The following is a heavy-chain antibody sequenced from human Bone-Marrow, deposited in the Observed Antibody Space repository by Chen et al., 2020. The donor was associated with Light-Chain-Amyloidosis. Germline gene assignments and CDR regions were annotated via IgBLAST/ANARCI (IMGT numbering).Heavy chain of an antibody. CDR3: VRDHNWAFDI. CDR1: GAPFSNYY. J-gene: IGHJ3*02. Sequence: VQLQEWGTGLLKPSETLFLTCAVYGAPFSNYYWTWVRQAPGKGLEWISYINWDSTATYYPDSMRGRCTISRDNGKNSLYLQLNSLRAEDTALYFCVRDHNWAFDIWGQGTVVTVSS. CDR2: INWDSTAT. V-gene: IGHV3-48*01.